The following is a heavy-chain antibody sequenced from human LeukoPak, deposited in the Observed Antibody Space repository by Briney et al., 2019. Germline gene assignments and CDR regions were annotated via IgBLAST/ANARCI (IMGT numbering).Heavy chain of an antibody. CDR1: GFTFSSYA. CDR2: ISTSGGSS. Sequence: GGSLRLSCAASGFTFSSYAMSWVRQAPGKGLEWVSGISTSGGSSSYADSVKGRFTISRDNPRNTLYMQMNSLRAEDTALYYCAIMHPYYDGSDYWVQWGQGTLVTVSS. D-gene: IGHD3-22*01. J-gene: IGHJ4*02. CDR3: AIMHPYYDGSDYWVQ. V-gene: IGHV3-23*01.